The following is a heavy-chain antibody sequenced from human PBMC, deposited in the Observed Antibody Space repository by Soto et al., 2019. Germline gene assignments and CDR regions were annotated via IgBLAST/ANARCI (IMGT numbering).Heavy chain of an antibody. J-gene: IGHJ4*02. CDR2: INAYNGNT. V-gene: IGHV1-18*04. CDR1: GYTFTSYC. D-gene: IGHD3-22*01. CDR3: ATKGAGYDSSGPHGY. Sequence: ASVKVSCKASGYTFTSYCISWVRQAPGQGLEWMGWINAYNGNTNYAQKLQGRVTMTTDTSTSTAYMELRSLRSDDTAVYYCATKGAGYDSSGPHGYWGQGTLVPVSS.